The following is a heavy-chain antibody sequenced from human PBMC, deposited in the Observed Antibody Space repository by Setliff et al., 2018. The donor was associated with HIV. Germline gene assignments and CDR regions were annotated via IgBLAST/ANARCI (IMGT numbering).Heavy chain of an antibody. CDR3: TRRRRAPGIEDLEAY. CDR1: GYGFTNYW. D-gene: IGHD1-26*01. V-gene: IGHV5-51*01. Sequence: GESLKISCQASGYGFTNYWIGWVRQMPGKGLEWIGVIYPGDFVTRYGPSFQGQVFISADRSITTAYLQWDSLKASDTAMYYCTRRRRAPGIEDLEAYWGQGTLVTVS. CDR2: IYPGDFVT. J-gene: IGHJ4*02.